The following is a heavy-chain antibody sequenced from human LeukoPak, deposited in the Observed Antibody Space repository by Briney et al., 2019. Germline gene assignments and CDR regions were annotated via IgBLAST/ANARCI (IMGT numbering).Heavy chain of an antibody. J-gene: IGHJ6*03. CDR1: GFTFSSYS. CDR2: ISSSSSYI. D-gene: IGHD5-12*01. Sequence: GGSLRLSCAASGFTFSSYSMNWVRQASGKGLEWVSSISSSSSYIYYADSVKGRFTISRDNAKNSLYLQMNSLRAEDTAVYYCARDPYSGSYGNNYYYYMDVWGKGTTVTISS. CDR3: ARDPYSGSYGNNYYYYMDV. V-gene: IGHV3-21*01.